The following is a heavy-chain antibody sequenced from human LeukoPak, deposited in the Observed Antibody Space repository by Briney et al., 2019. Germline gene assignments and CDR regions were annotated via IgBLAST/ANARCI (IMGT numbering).Heavy chain of an antibody. CDR1: GYTFTGYF. D-gene: IGHD3-22*01. Sequence: GASVKVSCKASGYTFTGYFVNWVRQAPGQGLEWMGWINPNSASTNYAQKFQGRVTVTRDTYISTAYMELSRLRSDDTAVYYCARVQASSYYYDSSGFWGQGTMVTVSS. V-gene: IGHV1-2*02. J-gene: IGHJ3*01. CDR3: ARVQASSYYYDSSGF. CDR2: INPNSAST.